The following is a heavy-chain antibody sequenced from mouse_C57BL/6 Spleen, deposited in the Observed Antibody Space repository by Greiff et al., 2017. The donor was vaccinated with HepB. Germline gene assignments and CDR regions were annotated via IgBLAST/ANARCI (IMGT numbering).Heavy chain of an antibody. CDR3: TSYGLYAMDY. D-gene: IGHD1-1*02. Sequence: EVQLVESGAELVRPGASVKLSCTASGFNIKDYYMHWVKQRPEQGLEWIGRIDPEDGDTEYAPKFQGKATMTADPSSTTAYLQLSSLTSEDTAVYYCTSYGLYAMDYWGQGTSVTVSS. V-gene: IGHV14-1*01. CDR2: IDPEDGDT. J-gene: IGHJ4*01. CDR1: GFNIKDYY.